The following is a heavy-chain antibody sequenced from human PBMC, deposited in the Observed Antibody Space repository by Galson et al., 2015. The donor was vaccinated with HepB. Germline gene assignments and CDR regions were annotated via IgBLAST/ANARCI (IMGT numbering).Heavy chain of an antibody. CDR1: GYTFTSYY. Sequence: SVKVSCKASGYTFTSYYMHWVRQAPGQGLEWMGIINPSGGSTSYAHKFQGRVTMTRDTSTSTVYMELSSLRSEDTAVYYCARAKKLLRFLEWSTPPYGMDVWGQGTTVTVSS. D-gene: IGHD3-3*01. V-gene: IGHV1-46*01. CDR3: ARAKKLLRFLEWSTPPYGMDV. CDR2: INPSGGST. J-gene: IGHJ6*02.